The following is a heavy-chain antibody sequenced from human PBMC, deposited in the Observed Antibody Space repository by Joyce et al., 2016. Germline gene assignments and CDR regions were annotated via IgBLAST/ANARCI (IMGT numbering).Heavy chain of an antibody. CDR3: ARHFAATLTAQVGDAFEI. V-gene: IGHV5-51*01. D-gene: IGHD1-26*01. CDR2: IYPGDSET. CDR1: GYAYTIYW. J-gene: IGHJ3*02. Sequence: EVHLVQSGAEMKKPGESLKISCKASGYAYTIYWIGWVRQMPGKGLEWMGIIYPGDSETTYNPSFEGQVSISVDKSINTACQQWRSLKVSHSAMYFCARHFAATLTAQVGDAFEIWGPGTMVTVSS.